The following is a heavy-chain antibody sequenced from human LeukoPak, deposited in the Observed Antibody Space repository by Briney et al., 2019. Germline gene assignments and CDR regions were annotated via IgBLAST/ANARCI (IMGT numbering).Heavy chain of an antibody. Sequence: GGSLRLSCAASGFTFSSYGMHWVRQAPGKGLEWVAVIWYDGSNKYYADSVKSRFTISRDNSKNTLYLQMNSLRAEDTAVYYCARDPADIVVVVAATPPMGYGMDVWGKGTTVTVSS. CDR1: GFTFSSYG. CDR3: ARDPADIVVVVAATPPMGYGMDV. CDR2: IWYDGSNK. V-gene: IGHV3-33*01. J-gene: IGHJ6*04. D-gene: IGHD2-15*01.